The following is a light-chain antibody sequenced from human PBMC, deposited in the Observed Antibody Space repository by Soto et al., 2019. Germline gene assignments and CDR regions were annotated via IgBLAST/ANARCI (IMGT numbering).Light chain of an antibody. CDR3: QPYNNYWT. Sequence: DIQMTQSPSTLSASVGDRVTITCRASQSCGTSLAWSQQRPGKAPNLLSYKASNLESGVPSRFSGSGSGTAVTLTISSVQPDDFATYYCQPYNNYWTFGQGTKVEIK. V-gene: IGKV1-5*03. CDR1: QSCGTS. CDR2: KAS. J-gene: IGKJ1*01.